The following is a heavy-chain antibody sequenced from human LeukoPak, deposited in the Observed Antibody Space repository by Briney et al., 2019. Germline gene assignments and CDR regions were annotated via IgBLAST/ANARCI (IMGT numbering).Heavy chain of an antibody. CDR3: ARDTVAATIYAFDI. Sequence: SETLSLTCTVSGGSISRYYWSWIRQPAGKGLEWIGRIYTSGSTNYNPSLKSRVTMSVDTSKNQFSLKLSSVTAADTAVYYCARDTVAATIYAFDIWGQGTMVTVSS. V-gene: IGHV4-4*07. J-gene: IGHJ3*02. D-gene: IGHD2-15*01. CDR1: GGSISRYY. CDR2: IYTSGST.